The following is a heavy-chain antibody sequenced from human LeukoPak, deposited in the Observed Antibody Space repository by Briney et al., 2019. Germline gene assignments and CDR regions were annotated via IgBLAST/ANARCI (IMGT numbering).Heavy chain of an antibody. D-gene: IGHD3-16*01. CDR1: GGSFSGYS. V-gene: IGHV4-34*01. CDR2: INHVGST. CDR3: ARGGSSDYVWGSYAYFDY. Sequence: SDTLSLTCVGSGGSFSGYSWSWFRQPPGKGLEWIGEINHVGSTDYNPSLKSRVITSVDTSKNQFSLKLSSVTAADTAVYYCARGGSSDYVWGSYAYFDYWGQGTRVTVSS. J-gene: IGHJ4*02.